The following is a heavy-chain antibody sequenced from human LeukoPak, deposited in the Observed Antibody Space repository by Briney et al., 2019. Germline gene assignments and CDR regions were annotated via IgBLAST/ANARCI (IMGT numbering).Heavy chain of an antibody. V-gene: IGHV4-39*01. CDR1: GGSISSSSYY. CDR3: ARQNWDYLPSIFDY. CDR2: IYYSGST. Sequence: SETLSLTCTVSGGSISSSSYYWGWIRQPPGKGLEWIGSIYYSGSTYYNPSLKSRVTISVDTSKNQFSLKLSSVTAADTAVYYCARQNWDYLPSIFDYWGQGTLVTVSS. D-gene: IGHD7-27*01. J-gene: IGHJ4*02.